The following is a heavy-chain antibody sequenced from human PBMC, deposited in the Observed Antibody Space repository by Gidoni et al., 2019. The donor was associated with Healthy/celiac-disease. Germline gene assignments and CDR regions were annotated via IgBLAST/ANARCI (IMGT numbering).Heavy chain of an antibody. Sequence: QVQLQQWGAGLLKPSETLSLTCAAYGGSFSGYYWSWIRQPPGKGLEWIGEINHSGSTNYNPSLKSRVTISVDTSKNQFSLKLSSVTAADTAVYYCARGRYNWSLWGQGTLVTVSS. J-gene: IGHJ4*02. CDR3: ARGRYNWSL. CDR1: GGSFSGYY. CDR2: INHSGST. V-gene: IGHV4-34*01. D-gene: IGHD1-20*01.